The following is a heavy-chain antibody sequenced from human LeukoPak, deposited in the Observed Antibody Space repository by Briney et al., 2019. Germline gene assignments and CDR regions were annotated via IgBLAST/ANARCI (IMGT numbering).Heavy chain of an antibody. CDR2: IRYDGSNK. D-gene: IGHD6-13*01. CDR1: GFNFSYYG. J-gene: IGHJ4*02. V-gene: IGHV3-30*02. CDR3: AKDGGSWSFDY. Sequence: GESLKISCAASGFNFSYYGMHWVRQAPGKGLEWVAFIRYDGSNKYYVDSVKGRFTISRDNSKKTLDLQMVSLRAEDTGLYYCAKDGGSWSFDYWGQGTLVTVSS.